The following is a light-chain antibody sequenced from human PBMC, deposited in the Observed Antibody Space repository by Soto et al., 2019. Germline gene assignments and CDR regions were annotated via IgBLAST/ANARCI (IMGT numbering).Light chain of an antibody. CDR1: ENIRGNY. Sequence: IVLTQSPGTLSLAPGERAILSCRASENIRGNYLAWYQQKPGQSPRLLINAASTRAAGVPDRFSGSGSGTAFSLTISSLEPEDSAVYYCQQYGSLPPYTFGQGTKVEIK. V-gene: IGKV3-20*01. CDR2: AAS. CDR3: QQYGSLPPYT. J-gene: IGKJ2*01.